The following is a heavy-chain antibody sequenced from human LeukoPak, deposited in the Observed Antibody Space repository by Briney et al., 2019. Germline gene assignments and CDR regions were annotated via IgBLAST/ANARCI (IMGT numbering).Heavy chain of an antibody. Sequence: ASVTVSYKVSGYTLTELSMHWVRQAPGKGREWMGGFDPEDGETIYAQKFQGRVTMTEDTSTDTAYMELSSLRSEDTAVYYCATKALTTSDFQHWGQGTLVTVSS. CDR2: FDPEDGET. J-gene: IGHJ1*01. V-gene: IGHV1-24*01. D-gene: IGHD2/OR15-2a*01. CDR1: GYTLTELS. CDR3: ATKALTTSDFQH.